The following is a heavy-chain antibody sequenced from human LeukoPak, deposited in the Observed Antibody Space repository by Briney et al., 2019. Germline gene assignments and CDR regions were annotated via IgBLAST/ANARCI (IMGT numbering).Heavy chain of an antibody. V-gene: IGHV3-49*04. J-gene: IGHJ4*02. CDR2: IRSKAYGGTT. CDR3: TRDRLVVLMVYAIPAY. D-gene: IGHD2-8*01. CDR1: GFTFSSYS. Sequence: GGSLRLSCAASGFTFSSYSMNWVRQAPGKGLEWVGFIRSKAYGGTTEYAASVKGRFTISRDDSKSIAYLQMNSLKTEDTAVYYCTRDRLVVLMVYAIPAYWGQGTLVTVSS.